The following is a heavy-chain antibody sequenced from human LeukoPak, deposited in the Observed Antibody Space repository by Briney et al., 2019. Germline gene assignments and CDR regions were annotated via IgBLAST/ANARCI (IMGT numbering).Heavy chain of an antibody. CDR3: ARAKITIFGVVIIPPYFDY. V-gene: IGHV4-34*01. CDR1: GGSSSGYY. D-gene: IGHD3-3*01. J-gene: IGHJ4*02. Sequence: SETLSLTCAVYGGSSSGYYWSWIRQPPGKGLEWIGEINHSGSTNYNPSLKSRVTISVDTSKNQFSLKLSSGTAADTAVYYCARAKITIFGVVIIPPYFDYWGQGTLVTVSS. CDR2: INHSGST.